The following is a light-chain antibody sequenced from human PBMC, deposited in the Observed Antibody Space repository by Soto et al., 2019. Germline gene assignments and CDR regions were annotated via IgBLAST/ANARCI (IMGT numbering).Light chain of an antibody. Sequence: EIVLTQSPGTLSLSPGERATLSCRARQSVSSTYLAWYQQKPGQAPRLLIYGASTRATGIPDRFRGSGSGTDFTLTISRLEPEDFAVYHCQQYGRSPPTFGQGTKVDIK. J-gene: IGKJ1*01. CDR3: QQYGRSPPT. CDR1: QSVSSTY. V-gene: IGKV3-20*01. CDR2: GAS.